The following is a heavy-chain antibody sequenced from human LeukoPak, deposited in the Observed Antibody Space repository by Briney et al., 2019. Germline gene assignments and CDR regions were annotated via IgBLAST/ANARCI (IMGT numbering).Heavy chain of an antibody. V-gene: IGHV4-34*01. CDR1: GGSFSGYY. CDR2: INHSGST. J-gene: IGHJ4*02. D-gene: IGHD2-15*01. Sequence: PSETLSLTCAVYGGSFSGYYWSWIRQPPGKGLEWIGEINHSGSTNYNPSLKSRVTISVDTSKNQFSLKLSSVTAADTAVYYCARLAPRYCSGGSCPDYWGQGTLVTVSS. CDR3: ARLAPRYCSGGSCPDY.